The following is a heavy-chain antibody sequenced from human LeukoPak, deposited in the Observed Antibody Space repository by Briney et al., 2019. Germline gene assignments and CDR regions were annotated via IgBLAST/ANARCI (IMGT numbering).Heavy chain of an antibody. CDR2: INPNSGGT. Sequence: ASVKVSCKASGYTFTGYYMHWVRQAPGQGLEWMGWINPNSGGTNYAQKFQGRVTMTRDTSISTAYMELSRLRSDDTAVYYCARGVYVWGSYRPGGGYYFDYWGQGTLVTVSS. CDR1: GYTFTGYY. CDR3: ARGVYVWGSYRPGGGYYFDY. D-gene: IGHD3-16*02. V-gene: IGHV1-2*02. J-gene: IGHJ4*02.